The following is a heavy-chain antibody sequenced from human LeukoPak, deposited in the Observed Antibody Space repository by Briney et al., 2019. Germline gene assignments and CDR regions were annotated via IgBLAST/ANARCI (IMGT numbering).Heavy chain of an antibody. D-gene: IGHD2-21*02. CDR1: GYTFTSYG. CDR2: INPNSGGT. J-gene: IGHJ4*02. Sequence: ASVKVSCKASGYTFTSYGISWVRQAPGQGLEWMGRINPNSGGTNYAQKFQGRVTMTRDTSISTAYMELSRLRSDDTAVYYCARAHCGGDCYLFDYWGQGTLVTVSS. V-gene: IGHV1-2*06. CDR3: ARAHCGGDCYLFDY.